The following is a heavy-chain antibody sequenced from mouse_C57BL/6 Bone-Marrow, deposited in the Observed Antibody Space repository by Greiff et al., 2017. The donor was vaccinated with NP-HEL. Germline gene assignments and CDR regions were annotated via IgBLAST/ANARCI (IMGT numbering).Heavy chain of an antibody. CDR2: IYPRSGNT. CDR1: GYTFTSYG. D-gene: IGHD1-1*01. Sequence: VQLQQSGAELARPGASVKLSCKASGYTFTSYGISWVKQRTGQGLEWIGEIYPRSGNTYYNEKFKGKATLTADKSSSTAYMELRSLTSEDSAVYFCARETPLYYGSSPYAMDYWGQGTSVTVSS. CDR3: ARETPLYYGSSPYAMDY. V-gene: IGHV1-81*01. J-gene: IGHJ4*01.